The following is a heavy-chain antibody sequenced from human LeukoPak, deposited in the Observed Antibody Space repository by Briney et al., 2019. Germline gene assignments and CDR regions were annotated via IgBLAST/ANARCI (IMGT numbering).Heavy chain of an antibody. J-gene: IGHJ4*02. V-gene: IGHV3-48*01. CDR2: ISRGSSTI. CDR1: GFTFSSYS. CDR3: ARDRTEGAMVTVGY. Sequence: PGGSLRLSCAASGFTFSSYSMNWVRQAPGKGLEWISNISRGSSTIYYADSVKGRFTISRDNSKNTLYLQMNSLRAEDTAVYYCARDRTEGAMVTVGYWGQGTLVTVSS. D-gene: IGHD5-18*01.